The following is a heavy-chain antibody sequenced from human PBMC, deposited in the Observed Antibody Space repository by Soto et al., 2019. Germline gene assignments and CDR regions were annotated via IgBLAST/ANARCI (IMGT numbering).Heavy chain of an antibody. CDR1: GYSFTTSG. Sequence: QAQLVQSGAEVKEPGASVKVSCKASGYSFTTSGITWVRQAPGQGLEWMGWISTYNGNTNYAQKLQDRVTLTTDTSTSTAYMELGSLRSDDTAVYYCARRLYGDYDYWGQGPLVTVSS. V-gene: IGHV1-18*01. J-gene: IGHJ4*02. CDR2: ISTYNGNT. CDR3: ARRLYGDYDY. D-gene: IGHD4-17*01.